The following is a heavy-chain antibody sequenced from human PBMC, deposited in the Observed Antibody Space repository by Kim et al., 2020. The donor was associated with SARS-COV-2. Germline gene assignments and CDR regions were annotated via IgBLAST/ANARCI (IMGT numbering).Heavy chain of an antibody. CDR1: GFTFTSYA. V-gene: IGHV3-23*01. CDR2: ISGSIGIGTP. Sequence: GGSLRLSCAASGFTFTSYAMSWVRQAPGKGLEWVSAISGSIGIGTPFYADSVKGRFTISRDTSKNTLYLQMNSLRVEDTAVYYCANWDYGGMYYFDSWGQGTLVTVSS. D-gene: IGHD3-16*01. J-gene: IGHJ4*02. CDR3: ANWDYGGMYYFDS.